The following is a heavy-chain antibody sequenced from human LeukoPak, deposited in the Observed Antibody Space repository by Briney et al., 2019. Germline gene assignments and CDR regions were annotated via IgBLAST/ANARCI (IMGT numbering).Heavy chain of an antibody. CDR2: IKHDGSVQ. CDR3: AELGITMIGGV. J-gene: IGHJ6*04. CDR1: GFTFSSYS. D-gene: IGHD3-10*02. Sequence: GGSLRLSCAASGFTFSSYSMNWVRQAPGKGLEWVANIKHDGSVQYCVDSVKGRFTISRDNAKNSLYLQMNSLRAEDTAVYYCAELGITMIGGVWGKGTTVTISS. V-gene: IGHV3-7*01.